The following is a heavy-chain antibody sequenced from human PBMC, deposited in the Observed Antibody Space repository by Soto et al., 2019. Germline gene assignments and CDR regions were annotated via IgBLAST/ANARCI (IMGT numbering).Heavy chain of an antibody. D-gene: IGHD3-9*01. CDR1: GGSISSSSYY. CDR2: IYYSGST. J-gene: IGHJ6*02. Sequence: SETLSLTCTVSGGSISSSSYYWGWIRQPPGKGLEWIGSIYYSGSTYYNPSLKSRVTISVDTSKNQFSLKLSSVTAADTAVYYCASQGGDIFLFPTSPRHYKGTDVSCQRTTLTVS. CDR3: ASQGGDIFLFPTSPRHYKGTDV. V-gene: IGHV4-39*01.